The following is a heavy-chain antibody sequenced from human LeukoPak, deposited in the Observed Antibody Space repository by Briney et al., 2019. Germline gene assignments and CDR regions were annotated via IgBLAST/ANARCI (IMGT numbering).Heavy chain of an antibody. J-gene: IGHJ3*02. V-gene: IGHV1-2*02. Sequence: ASVKVSCKASGYTFTGYYMHWVRQAPGQGLEWMGWINPNSGGTNYAQKFQGRVTMTRDTSISTAYMELRSLRSDDTAVYYCAKEPTLNAFDIWGQGTMVTVSS. CDR2: INPNSGGT. CDR1: GYTFTGYY. CDR3: AKEPTLNAFDI.